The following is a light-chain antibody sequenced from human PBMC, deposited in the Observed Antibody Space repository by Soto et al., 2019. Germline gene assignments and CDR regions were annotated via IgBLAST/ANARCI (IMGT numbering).Light chain of an antibody. Sequence: QSVLTQPPSASGTPGQRVSISCSGSSSNIGRNYVYWYQKVPGMAPKLLVFRNDQRPSGVPNRFSASKSGNTASLTISGLQAEDEADYHCCSYAGSTTHVVFGGGTKLTVL. V-gene: IGLV1-47*01. CDR1: SSNIGRNY. J-gene: IGLJ2*01. CDR3: CSYAGSTTHVV. CDR2: RND.